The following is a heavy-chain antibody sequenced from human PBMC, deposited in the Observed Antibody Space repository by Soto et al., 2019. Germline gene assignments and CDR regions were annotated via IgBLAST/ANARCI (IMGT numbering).Heavy chain of an antibody. Sequence: EVQLLESGGGLVQPGGSLRLSCAASGFTFSSYAMSWVRQAPGKGLEWVSAISGSGGSTYYADSVKGRFTISGDNSKNTLYLQMNSLRAEDTAVYYCAKGINIAVAGTDYWGQGTLVTVSS. CDR3: AKGINIAVAGTDY. CDR2: ISGSGGST. D-gene: IGHD6-19*01. CDR1: GFTFSSYA. V-gene: IGHV3-23*01. J-gene: IGHJ4*02.